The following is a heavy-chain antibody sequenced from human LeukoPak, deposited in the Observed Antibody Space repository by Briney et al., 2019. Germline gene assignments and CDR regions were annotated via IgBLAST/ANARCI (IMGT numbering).Heavy chain of an antibody. CDR3: ARTSDV. CDR1: GGTFSSYA. J-gene: IGHJ6*02. CDR2: IIPILGIA. V-gene: IGHV1-69*04. Sequence: ASVKVSCKASGGTFSSYAISWVRQAPGQGLEWMGRIIPILGIANYAQKFQGRVTMTRNTSISTAYMELSSLRSEDTAVYYCARTSDVWGQGTTVTVSS.